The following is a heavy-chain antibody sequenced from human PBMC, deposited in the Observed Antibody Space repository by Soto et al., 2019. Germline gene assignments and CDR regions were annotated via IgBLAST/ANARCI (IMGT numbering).Heavy chain of an antibody. CDR3: ARDKIAAAGTLGY. D-gene: IGHD6-13*01. CDR2: INPNSGGT. J-gene: IGHJ4*02. CDR1: GYTFTGYY. V-gene: IGHV1-2*04. Sequence: ASVKVSCKASGYTFTGYYMHWVRQAPGQGLEWMGWINPNSGGTNYAQKFQGWVTMTRDTSISTAYMELSRLRSDDTAVYYCARDKIAAAGTLGYWGQGTLVTVSS.